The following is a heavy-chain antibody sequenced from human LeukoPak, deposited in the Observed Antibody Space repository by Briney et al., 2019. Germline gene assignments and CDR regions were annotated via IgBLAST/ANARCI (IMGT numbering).Heavy chain of an antibody. J-gene: IGHJ4*02. V-gene: IGHV1-69*13. D-gene: IGHD3-22*01. Sequence: SVKVSCKASGGTFSSYAISWVRQAPGQGLEWMGGIIPIFGTANYAQKFQGRVTITADESTSTAYMELSSLRSEDTAVYYCAKSSYYDGSGYYREYYFDQWGQGTLVTVSS. CDR2: IIPIFGTA. CDR3: AKSSYYDGSGYYREYYFDQ. CDR1: GGTFSSYA.